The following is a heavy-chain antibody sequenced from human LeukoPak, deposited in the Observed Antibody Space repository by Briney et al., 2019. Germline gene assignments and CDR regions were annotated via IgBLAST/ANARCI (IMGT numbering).Heavy chain of an antibody. D-gene: IGHD1-26*01. J-gene: IGHJ5*02. CDR2: INHSGST. CDR1: GGSFSGYY. Sequence: SETLSLTCAVYGGSFSGYYWSWIRQPPGKGLEWIGEINHSGSTNYNPSLKSRVTISVDTSKNQFSLKLSSVTAADTAVYYCARHSGGTYYVSLDPWGQGTLVTVSS. V-gene: IGHV4-34*01. CDR3: ARHSGGTYYVSLDP.